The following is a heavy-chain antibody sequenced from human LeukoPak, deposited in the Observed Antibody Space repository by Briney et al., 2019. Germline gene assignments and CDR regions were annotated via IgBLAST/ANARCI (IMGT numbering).Heavy chain of an antibody. J-gene: IGHJ4*02. CDR2: IYPGVPET. CDR3: ARGVDFWSGSPYFDF. Sequence: GESLNISCQASGYSFNSYYIGWVRQMPGKGLEWLGMIYPGVPETRYTPPFRAHDTISLDRSITTAYLRFNNLKASEIAMYYCARGVDFWSGSPYFDFWGQGTLVTVSS. D-gene: IGHD3-3*01. CDR1: GYSFNSYY. V-gene: IGHV5-51*01.